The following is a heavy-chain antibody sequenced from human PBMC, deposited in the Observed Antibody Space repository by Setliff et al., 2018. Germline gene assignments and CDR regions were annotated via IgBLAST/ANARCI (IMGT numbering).Heavy chain of an antibody. CDR2: ISDSGDTT. Sequence: GGSLRLSCVASGFTFSNNAMNWVRQAPGGGLEWVSGISDSGDTTIYADSVKGRFTISRDNAKNTLYLEMNNLRAEDSAVYYCARRGTTAFDFWGKGTTVTVSS. V-gene: IGHV3-23*01. CDR3: ARRGTTAFDF. CDR1: GFTFSNNA. D-gene: IGHD4-4*01. J-gene: IGHJ6*04.